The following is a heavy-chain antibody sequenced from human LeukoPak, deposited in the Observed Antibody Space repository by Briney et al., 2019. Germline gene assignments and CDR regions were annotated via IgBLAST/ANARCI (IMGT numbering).Heavy chain of an antibody. V-gene: IGHV3-23*01. J-gene: IGHJ4*02. Sequence: PGGSLRLSCAASGFTFSSYAMSWVRQAPGKGLEWVSAIRGSGGSTYYADSVKGRFTISRDNSKNTLYLQMNSLRAEDTAVYYCAKDWDDFWSGYLFDYWGQGTLVTVSS. CDR3: AKDWDDFWSGYLFDY. D-gene: IGHD3-3*01. CDR2: IRGSGGST. CDR1: GFTFSSYA.